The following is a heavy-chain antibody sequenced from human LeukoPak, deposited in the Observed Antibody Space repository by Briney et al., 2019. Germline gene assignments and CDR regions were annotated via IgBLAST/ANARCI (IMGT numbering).Heavy chain of an antibody. CDR1: GFTFSNYG. J-gene: IGHJ4*02. Sequence: GGSLRLSCAASGFTFSNYGMHWVRQAPGKGLEWVAFIRYDGSNKYYADSVKGRFTISRDNSKNTLYLQMNSLRPEGAAVYYCARSTSSWFYVDFWGQGTLVTVSS. V-gene: IGHV3-30*02. D-gene: IGHD6-13*01. CDR3: ARSTSSWFYVDF. CDR2: IRYDGSNK.